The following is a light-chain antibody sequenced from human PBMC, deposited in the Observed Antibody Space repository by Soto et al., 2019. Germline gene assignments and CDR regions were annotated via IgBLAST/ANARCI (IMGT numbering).Light chain of an antibody. J-gene: IGLJ3*02. CDR1: SSDIGGHNY. CDR2: EVI. V-gene: IGLV2-14*01. Sequence: QSALTQPASVSGSLGQSITISCTGTSSDIGGHNYVSWYQLHPGKAPKVLIFEVIKRPSGVSTRFSGSKSGNMASLTISGLQSEDEADYYCAVWDDSLHARVFGGGTKLTVL. CDR3: AVWDDSLHARV.